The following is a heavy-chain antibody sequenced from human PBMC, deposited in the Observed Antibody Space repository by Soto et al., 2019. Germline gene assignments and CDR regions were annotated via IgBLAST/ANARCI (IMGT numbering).Heavy chain of an antibody. CDR1: GYTFTSYD. Sequence: ASVKVSCKASGYTFTSYDINWVRQATGQGLEWMGWMNPNSGNTGYAQKLQSRVTMTRNTSISTAYMKLSSLRSEDTAVYYCARGTFDPWGQGTLVTVSS. J-gene: IGHJ5*02. V-gene: IGHV1-8*01. CDR3: ARGTFDP. CDR2: MNPNSGNT.